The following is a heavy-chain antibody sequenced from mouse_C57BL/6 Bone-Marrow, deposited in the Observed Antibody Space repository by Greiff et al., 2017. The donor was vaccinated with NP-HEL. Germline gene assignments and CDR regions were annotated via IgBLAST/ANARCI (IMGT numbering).Heavy chain of an antibody. J-gene: IGHJ2*01. CDR3: AREGSSYLGYYFDY. CDR2: IYPGSGST. V-gene: IGHV1-55*01. CDR1: GYTFTSYW. D-gene: IGHD1-1*01. Sequence: VQLQQPGAELVKPGASVKMSCKASGYTFTSYWITWVKQRPGQGLEWIGDIYPGSGSTNYNEKFKSKATLTVDTSSSTAYMQLSSLTSEDSACDYCAREGSSYLGYYFDYWGQGTTLTVSS.